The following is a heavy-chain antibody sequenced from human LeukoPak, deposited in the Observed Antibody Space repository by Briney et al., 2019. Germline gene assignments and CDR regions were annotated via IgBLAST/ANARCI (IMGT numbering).Heavy chain of an antibody. CDR1: GYTFTTYA. CDR2: INAGNGNT. Sequence: ASVKVSCKASGYTFTTYAMHWVRQAPGQRLEWMGWINAGNGNTKYSQKFQARVTITRDTSASTAYMELSSLRSGDTAVYYCARDPIGSRWPYYFDYWGQGTLVTVSS. V-gene: IGHV1-3*01. D-gene: IGHD2-15*01. CDR3: ARDPIGSRWPYYFDY. J-gene: IGHJ4*02.